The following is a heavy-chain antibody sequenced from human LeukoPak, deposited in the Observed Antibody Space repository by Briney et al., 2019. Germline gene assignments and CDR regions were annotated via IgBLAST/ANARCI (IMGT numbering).Heavy chain of an antibody. Sequence: GGSLRLSCAASGFTFSDYYMSWIRQAPGKGLEWVSYISSSGSTIYYADSVKGRFTTSRDNAKNSLYLQMNSLRAEDTAVYYCARSVHYYDSSGYYLDAFDIWGQGTMVTVSS. CDR2: ISSSGSTI. CDR3: ARSVHYYDSSGYYLDAFDI. V-gene: IGHV3-11*01. J-gene: IGHJ3*02. D-gene: IGHD3-22*01. CDR1: GFTFSDYY.